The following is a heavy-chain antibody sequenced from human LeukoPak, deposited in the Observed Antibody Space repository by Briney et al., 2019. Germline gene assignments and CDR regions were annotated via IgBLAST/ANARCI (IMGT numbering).Heavy chain of an antibody. CDR2: MNPAGEDA. CDR3: ARGAVTTAVHWHFSL. CDR1: GYTFTNYY. V-gene: IGHV1-8*01. J-gene: IGHJ2*01. D-gene: IGHD4-17*01. Sequence: ASVKVSCKASGYTFTNYYISWVRQATGQGLEWMGWMNPAGEDAGYAQKFQGRMTLTRDTSVSTVYMELSSLRSEDTAVYYCARGAVTTAVHWHFSLWGRGTLVTVSP.